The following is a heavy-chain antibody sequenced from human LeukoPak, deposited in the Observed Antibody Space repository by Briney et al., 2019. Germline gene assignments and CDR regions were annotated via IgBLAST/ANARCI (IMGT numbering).Heavy chain of an antibody. V-gene: IGHV5-51*01. D-gene: IGHD3-9*01. CDR1: GYSFTSYW. CDR2: IYPGDSDT. CDR3: ARLSQADILTGDAFDI. Sequence: GESLKISCKGSGYSFTSYWIGWVRQMPGKGLEWMGIIYPGDSDTRYSPSFQGQVTISADKSISTAYLQWSSLKASDTAMYYCARLSQADILTGDAFDILGQGTMVTVSS. J-gene: IGHJ3*02.